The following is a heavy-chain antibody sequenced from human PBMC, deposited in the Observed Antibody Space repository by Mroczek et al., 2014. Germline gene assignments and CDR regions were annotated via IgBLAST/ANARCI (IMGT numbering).Heavy chain of an antibody. CDR2: IYYSGST. CDR1: GGSISSYY. V-gene: IGHV4-59*01. CDR3: ASGGGNSPRFLDY. J-gene: IGHJ4*02. D-gene: IGHD4-23*01. Sequence: QVQLVQSGPGLVKPSETLSLTCTASGGSISSYYWSWIRQPPGKGLEWIGYIYYSGSTNYNPSLKSRVTISVDTSKNQFSLKLSSVTAADTAVYYCASGGGNSPRFLDYWGQGTLVTVSS.